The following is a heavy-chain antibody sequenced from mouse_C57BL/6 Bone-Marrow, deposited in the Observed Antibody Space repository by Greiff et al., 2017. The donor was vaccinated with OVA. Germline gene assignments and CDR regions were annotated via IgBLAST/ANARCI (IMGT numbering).Heavy chain of an antibody. J-gene: IGHJ3*01. V-gene: IGHV1-69*01. CDR3: ARLRSYGYDPAGFAY. Sequence: QVQLQQPGAELVMPGASVQLSCKASGYTFTSYWMHWVKQRPGQGLEWIGEIDPSDSYTNYNQKFKGKSTLTVDKSSSTAYMQLIRLTSEDSAVYYCARLRSYGYDPAGFAYWGQGTLVTVSA. CDR2: IDPSDSYT. D-gene: IGHD2-2*01. CDR1: GYTFTSYW.